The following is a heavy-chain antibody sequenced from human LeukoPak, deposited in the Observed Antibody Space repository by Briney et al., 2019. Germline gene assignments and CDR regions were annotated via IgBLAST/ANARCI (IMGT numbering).Heavy chain of an antibody. Sequence: LTGGSLRLSCAASGFTFDDYGMNWVRQAPGKGLEWVSYISSSGSTIYYADSVKGRFTISRDNAKNSLYLQMNSLRAEDTAVYYCARGYDYDILTGLGYYFDYWGQGTLVTVSS. J-gene: IGHJ4*02. V-gene: IGHV3-48*04. CDR2: ISSSGSTI. D-gene: IGHD3-9*01. CDR1: GFTFDDYG. CDR3: ARGYDYDILTGLGYYFDY.